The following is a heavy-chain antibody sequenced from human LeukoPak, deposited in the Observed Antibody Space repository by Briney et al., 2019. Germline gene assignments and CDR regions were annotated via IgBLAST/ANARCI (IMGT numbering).Heavy chain of an antibody. D-gene: IGHD5-18*01. J-gene: IGHJ4*02. CDR2: INPNSGGT. V-gene: IGHV1-2*02. Sequence: ASVKVSCKASGYTFTGYYMHWVRQAPGQGLEWMGSINPNSGGTIYAQQFQGRVTMTRDTSNSTAYMALGRLRSDDTAVYYCARDLLGGTFYSRGYSYGYQNKDLYYFDYWGQGTLVTVSP. CDR1: GYTFTGYY. CDR3: ARDLLGGTFYSRGYSYGYQNKDLYYFDY.